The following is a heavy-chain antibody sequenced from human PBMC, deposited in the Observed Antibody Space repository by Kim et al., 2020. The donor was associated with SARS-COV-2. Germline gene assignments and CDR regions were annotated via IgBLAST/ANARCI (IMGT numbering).Heavy chain of an antibody. D-gene: IGHD3-10*01. CDR2: ISWNSGSI. J-gene: IGHJ4*02. CDR1: GFTFGDYA. CDR3: AKLVEGVRGVIADY. V-gene: IGHV3-9*01. Sequence: GVSLRLSCAASGFTFGDYAMHWVRQAPGKGLEWVSGISWNSGSIGYADSVKGRFTISRDNAKNSLYLQMNSLRAEDTALYYCAKLVEGVRGVIADYWGQGTLVTVSS.